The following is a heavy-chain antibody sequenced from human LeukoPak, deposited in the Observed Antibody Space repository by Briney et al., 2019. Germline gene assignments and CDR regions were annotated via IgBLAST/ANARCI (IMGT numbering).Heavy chain of an antibody. CDR1: GFTVSSNY. CDR2: IYSGGST. D-gene: IGHD2-21*02. J-gene: IGHJ4*02. CDR3: ARGGVTDYFDY. Sequence: PGGSLRLSCAASGFTVSSNYMSWVRQVPGKGLEWVSVIYSGGSTYYADSVKGRFTISRDSSKNTLYIQMNSLRAEDTAVYYCARGGVTDYFDYWGQGTLVTVSS. V-gene: IGHV3-53*01.